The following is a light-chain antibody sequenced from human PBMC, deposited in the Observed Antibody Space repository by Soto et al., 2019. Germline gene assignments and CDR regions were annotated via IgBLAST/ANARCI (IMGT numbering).Light chain of an antibody. V-gene: IGKV3-15*01. J-gene: IGKJ1*01. CDR3: QQYNNWPPWT. CDR1: QSVSSY. Sequence: IGLTQSPVTLSLSPGAIATLSCRPSQSVSSYLAWYQQKPGQAPRLLIYGAYTRATGIPARFSGSGSGTEFTLTISSLQSEDFAVYYCQQYNNWPPWTCGQGTKVDIK. CDR2: GAY.